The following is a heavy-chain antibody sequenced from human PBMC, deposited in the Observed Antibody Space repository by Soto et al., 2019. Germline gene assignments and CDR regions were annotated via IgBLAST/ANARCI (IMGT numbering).Heavy chain of an antibody. J-gene: IGHJ6*02. CDR2: INHSGST. CDR3: AKRKNSYYYGMDG. Sequence: SETLSLTCAVHGGSLSGYYWTWIRQPPGKGLEWIGEINHSGSTNYNPSLNSRVTISVDRSKNQLSLNLTSVTAADTAVYYCAKRKNSYYYGMDGWGQGTTVTVAS. CDR1: GGSLSGYY. V-gene: IGHV4-34*01.